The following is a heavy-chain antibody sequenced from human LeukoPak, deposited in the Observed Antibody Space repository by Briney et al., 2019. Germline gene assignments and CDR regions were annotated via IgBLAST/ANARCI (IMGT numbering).Heavy chain of an antibody. J-gene: IGHJ6*03. CDR2: ISAYNGNT. CDR3: ARGSHYYGSGILNFLGYDYYYYMDV. V-gene: IGHV1-18*01. CDR1: GYTFTSYG. D-gene: IGHD3-10*01. Sequence: ASVKVSCKASGYTFTSYGISWVRQAPGQGLEWMGWISAYNGNTNYAQKLQGRVTMTTDTSTSTAYMELRSLRSDDTAVYYCARGSHYYGSGILNFLGYDYYYYMDVWGKGTTVTVSS.